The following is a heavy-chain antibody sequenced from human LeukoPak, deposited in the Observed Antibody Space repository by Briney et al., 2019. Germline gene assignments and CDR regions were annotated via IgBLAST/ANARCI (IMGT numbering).Heavy chain of an antibody. CDR1: GYSISSGYY. CDR2: IYHSGST. CDR3: ARDQWLVEGAFDI. D-gene: IGHD6-19*01. Sequence: KPSETLSLTCTVSGYSISSGYYWGWIRQPPGKGLEWIGSIYHSGSTYYNPSLKSRVTISVDTSKNQFSLKLSSVTAADTAVYYCARDQWLVEGAFDIWGQGTMVTVSS. J-gene: IGHJ3*02. V-gene: IGHV4-38-2*02.